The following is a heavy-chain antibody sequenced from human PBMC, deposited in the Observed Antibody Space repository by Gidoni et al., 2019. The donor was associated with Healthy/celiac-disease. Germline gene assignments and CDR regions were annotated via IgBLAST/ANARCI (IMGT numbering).Heavy chain of an antibody. CDR3: AAEAEAVGATTNY. CDR2: IVVGSGNT. Sequence: QMQLVQSGPEVKKPGTSVKVSCKASGFTFTSSAVQWVRQARGQRLEWIGWIVVGSGNTNYAQKFQERVTITRDMSTSTAYMELSSLRSEDTAVYYCAAEAEAVGATTNYWGQGTLVTVSS. D-gene: IGHD1-26*01. J-gene: IGHJ4*02. V-gene: IGHV1-58*01. CDR1: GFTFTSSA.